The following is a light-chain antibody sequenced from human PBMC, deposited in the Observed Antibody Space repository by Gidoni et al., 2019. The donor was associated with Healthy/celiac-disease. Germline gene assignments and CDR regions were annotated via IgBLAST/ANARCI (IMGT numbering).Light chain of an antibody. CDR1: QSVSSN. CDR2: GAS. J-gene: IGKJ2*01. CDR3: QQYNNWPPA. V-gene: IGKV3-15*01. Sequence: EIVMSPSPATLSVSPGERATLSCRASQSVSSNVAWYQQKPGQAPRLLIYGASTRATGIPARFSGSGSGTEFTLTISSLQSEDFAVDYCQQYNNWPPAFGQGTKLEIK.